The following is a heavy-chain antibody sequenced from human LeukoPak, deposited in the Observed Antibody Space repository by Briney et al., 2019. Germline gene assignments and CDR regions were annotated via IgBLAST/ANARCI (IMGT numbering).Heavy chain of an antibody. D-gene: IGHD3-9*01. J-gene: IGHJ4*02. Sequence: QPGGSLRLSCAASGFTFSSYWMSWVRQAPGEGLEWVANIKQDGSEKYYVDSVKGRFTISRDNSKNTLYLQMNSLRGEDTAVYYCARDRRYDILTGFSNFFDYWGQGTLVTVSS. V-gene: IGHV3-7*01. CDR2: IKQDGSEK. CDR1: GFTFSSYW. CDR3: ARDRRYDILTGFSNFFDY.